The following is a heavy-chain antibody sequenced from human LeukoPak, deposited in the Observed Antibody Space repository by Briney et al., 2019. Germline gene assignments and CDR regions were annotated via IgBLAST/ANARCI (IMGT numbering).Heavy chain of an antibody. CDR2: ISGSGGST. D-gene: IGHD3-10*01. J-gene: IGHJ5*02. Sequence: GGSLRLSCAASGFTFSSYAMSWVRQAPGKGLEWVSAISGSGGSTYYADSVKGRFTISRDNSKNTLYLQMNSLRAEDTAVYYCAKDKGFAGSGSYYDTAPSVWFDPWGQGTLVTVPS. V-gene: IGHV3-23*01. CDR3: AKDKGFAGSGSYYDTAPSVWFDP. CDR1: GFTFSSYA.